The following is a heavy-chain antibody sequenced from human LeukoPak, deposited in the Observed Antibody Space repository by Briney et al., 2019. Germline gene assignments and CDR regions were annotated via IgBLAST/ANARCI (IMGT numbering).Heavy chain of an antibody. CDR1: GGSISSYY. V-gene: IGHV4-59*01. CDR2: IYYSGST. D-gene: IGHD1-26*01. Sequence: SETLSLTCTVSGGSISSYYWSWIRQPPGKGLEWIGYIYYSGSTNYNPSLKSRVTISVDTSKNQFSLKLSSVTAADTAVYYRARGYYKELILDYWGQGTLVTVSS. J-gene: IGHJ4*02. CDR3: ARGYYKELILDY.